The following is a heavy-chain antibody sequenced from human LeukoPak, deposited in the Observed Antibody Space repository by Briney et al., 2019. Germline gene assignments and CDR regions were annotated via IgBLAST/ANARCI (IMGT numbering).Heavy chain of an antibody. CDR2: IYSGDYT. D-gene: IGHD2/OR15-2a*01. V-gene: IGHV3-53*01. CDR1: GFTVSSNY. Sequence: GGSRRLSCAASGFTVSSNYMSWVRKAPGKGLGWVSLIYSGDYTYYAESVKGRFTVSRDNSKNTLYLQMNSLRAEDTAVYYCARDGSSNALDAFDIWGQGTMVTVSS. CDR3: ARDGSSNALDAFDI. J-gene: IGHJ3*02.